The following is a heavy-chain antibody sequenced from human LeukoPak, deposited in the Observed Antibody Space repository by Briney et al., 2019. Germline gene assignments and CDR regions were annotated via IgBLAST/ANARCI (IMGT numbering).Heavy chain of an antibody. CDR3: ARDLSDIVVVPAASYYYYYYMDV. V-gene: IGHV3-74*01. CDR2: IDEDGKTI. CDR1: GFTFNSYW. Sequence: GGSLRLSCAASGFTFNSYWMHWVRQAPGKGLVWVSRIDEDGKTIDYADSVKGRFTISRDNAKNTLYLQMNSLRAEDTAVYYCARDLSDIVVVPAASYYYYYYMDVWGKGTTVTVSS. D-gene: IGHD2-2*01. J-gene: IGHJ6*03.